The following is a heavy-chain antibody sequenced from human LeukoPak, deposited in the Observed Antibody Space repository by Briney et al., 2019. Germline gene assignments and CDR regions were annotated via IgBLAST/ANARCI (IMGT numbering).Heavy chain of an antibody. CDR2: ISGSGGST. CDR3: AKDWGDLSFYFDY. D-gene: IGHD3-16*01. Sequence: PGGSLRLSCAASGFTFSSYAMSWVRQAPGKGLEWVSAISGSGGSTYYADPVKGRFTISRDNSKNTLYLQMNSLRAEDTAVYYCAKDWGDLSFYFDYWGQGTLVTVSS. V-gene: IGHV3-23*01. CDR1: GFTFSSYA. J-gene: IGHJ4*02.